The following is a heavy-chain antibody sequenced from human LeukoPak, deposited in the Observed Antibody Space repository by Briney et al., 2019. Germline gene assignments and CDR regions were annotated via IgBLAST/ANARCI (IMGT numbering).Heavy chain of an antibody. D-gene: IGHD7-27*01. CDR1: GFTFSSYS. J-gene: IGHJ4*02. Sequence: GRSLRLSCAASGFTFSSYSMNWVRQAPGKGLEWVSSISSSSSYIYYADSVKGRFTISRDNAKNSLYLQMNSLRAEDTAVYYCARDLHELGILYYFDYWGQGTLVTVSS. V-gene: IGHV3-21*01. CDR2: ISSSSSYI. CDR3: ARDLHELGILYYFDY.